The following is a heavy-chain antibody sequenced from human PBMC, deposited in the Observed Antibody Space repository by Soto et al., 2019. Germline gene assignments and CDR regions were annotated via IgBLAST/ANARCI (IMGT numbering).Heavy chain of an antibody. CDR1: GFTFSSYA. Sequence: RRLSCAASGFTFSSYAMHWVRQAPGKGLEWVAVISYDGSNKYYADSVKGRFTISRDNSKNTLYLQMNSLRAEDTAVYYCTVAGQFDYWGQGTLVTVSS. CDR2: ISYDGSNK. V-gene: IGHV3-30-3*01. D-gene: IGHD6-19*01. CDR3: TVAGQFDY. J-gene: IGHJ4*02.